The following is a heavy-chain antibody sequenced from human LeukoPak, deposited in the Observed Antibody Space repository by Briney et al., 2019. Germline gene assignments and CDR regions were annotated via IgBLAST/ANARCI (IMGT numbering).Heavy chain of an antibody. CDR3: ARSSYDFLTGSPLLNSFDY. V-gene: IGHV1-69*05. Sequence: GASVKVSCKASGGTFSSYAISWVRQAPGQGLEWMGGIIPIFGTANYAQKFQGRVTITRDTSASAAYMELNSLRSEDTAVYYCARSSYDFLTGSPLLNSFDYWGQGTLVTVSS. D-gene: IGHD3-9*01. CDR1: GGTFSSYA. CDR2: IIPIFGTA. J-gene: IGHJ4*02.